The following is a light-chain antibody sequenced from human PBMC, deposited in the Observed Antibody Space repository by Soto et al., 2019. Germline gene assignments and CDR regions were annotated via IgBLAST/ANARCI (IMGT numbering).Light chain of an antibody. Sequence: QSVLTQPPSVSGSPGQSVAISCTGTSSDIGAYNRVSWYQQPPGTAPKLMIYDVNNRPSGVPDRFSGSKSGNTASLTISGLQADVEADYYCSSFTSSNTYVFGTGTKVTVL. CDR1: SSDIGAYNR. V-gene: IGLV2-18*02. CDR3: SSFTSSNTYV. J-gene: IGLJ1*01. CDR2: DVN.